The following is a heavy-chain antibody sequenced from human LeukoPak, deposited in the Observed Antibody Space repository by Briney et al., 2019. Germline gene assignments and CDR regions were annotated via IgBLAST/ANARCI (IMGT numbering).Heavy chain of an antibody. D-gene: IGHD3-9*01. CDR1: GFTFSSYG. V-gene: IGHV3-33*01. Sequence: GGSLRLSCAASGFTFSSYGMHWVRQAPGKGLEWVALIWYDGSNKYYADSVKGRFTISRDNSKNTLYLQMNSLRAEDTAVYYCARDRGYFDWLFSYWGQGTLVTVSS. J-gene: IGHJ4*02. CDR3: ARDRGYFDWLFSY. CDR2: IWYDGSNK.